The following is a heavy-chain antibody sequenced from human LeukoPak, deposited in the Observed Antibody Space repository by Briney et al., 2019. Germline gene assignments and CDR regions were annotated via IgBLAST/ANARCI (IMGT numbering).Heavy chain of an antibody. V-gene: IGHV3-21*01. D-gene: IGHD3-9*01. J-gene: IGHJ6*02. Sequence: GGSLRLSCAASGFTFSSYSMNWVRQAPGKGLEWVSSISSSSYIYYADSVKGRLTISRDNAKNSLYLQMNSLRAEDTAVYYCAKETYYDILTASANYGMDVWGQGTTVTVSS. CDR1: GFTFSSYS. CDR3: AKETYYDILTASANYGMDV. CDR2: ISSSSYI.